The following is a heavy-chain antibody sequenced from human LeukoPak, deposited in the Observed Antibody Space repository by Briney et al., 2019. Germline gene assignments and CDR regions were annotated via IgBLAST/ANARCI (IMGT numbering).Heavy chain of an antibody. J-gene: IGHJ4*02. CDR3: AKGKNTGSYLSHVDY. D-gene: IGHD3-10*01. CDR1: GFTFSSYS. CDR2: ITWDGGST. Sequence: GGSLRRYCAAYGFTFSSYSMNWVRHAPGKGLEWVSLITWDGGSTYYADSVKGRFTISRDNSKNSLYLQMNSLRTEDTALYYCAKGKNTGSYLSHVDYWGQGTLVTVSS. V-gene: IGHV3-43*01.